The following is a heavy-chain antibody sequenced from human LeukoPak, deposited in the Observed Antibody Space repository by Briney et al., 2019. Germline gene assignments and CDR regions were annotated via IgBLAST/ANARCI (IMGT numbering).Heavy chain of an antibody. D-gene: IGHD1-14*01. CDR3: ARANQNHFDY. CDR2: IYYSGST. J-gene: IGHJ4*02. Sequence: SETLSLTCTVSGGSISSGGYYWSWIRQHSGKGLEWIGYIYYSGSTYYNPSLKSRVTISVDTSKNQFSLKLSSVTAADTAVYYCARANQNHFDYWGQGTLVTVSS. CDR1: GGSISSGGYY. V-gene: IGHV4-31*03.